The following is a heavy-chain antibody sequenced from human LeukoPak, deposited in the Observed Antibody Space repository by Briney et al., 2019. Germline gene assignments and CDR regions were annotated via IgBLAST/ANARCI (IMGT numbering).Heavy chain of an antibody. V-gene: IGHV1-46*01. J-gene: IGHJ4*02. D-gene: IGHD3-22*01. CDR1: GYTFTSYY. Sequence: ASVKVSCKASGYTFTSYYMHWVRQAPGQGLEWMGIINPSGGSTSYAQKFQGRVTMTGDTSTSTVYMELSSLRSEDTAVYYCARDTEPHYYDSSGYYGYWGQGTLVTVSS. CDR3: ARDTEPHYYDSSGYYGY. CDR2: INPSGGST.